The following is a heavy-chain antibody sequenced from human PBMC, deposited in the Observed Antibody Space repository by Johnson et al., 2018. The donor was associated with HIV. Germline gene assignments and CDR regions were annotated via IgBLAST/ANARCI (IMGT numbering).Heavy chain of an antibody. CDR1: GFTVSSNY. J-gene: IGHJ3*02. V-gene: IGHV3-66*01. CDR2: IYSGGST. CDR3: ARGLLWFGELLEAFDI. Sequence: MQLVESGGGLVQPGWSLRLSCAASGFTVSSNYMSWVRQAPGKGLEWVSVIYSGGSTYYADSVKGRFTISRDNSKNTLYLQMNSLRTEDTAVYYCARGLLWFGELLEAFDIWGQGTMVTVSS. D-gene: IGHD3-10*01.